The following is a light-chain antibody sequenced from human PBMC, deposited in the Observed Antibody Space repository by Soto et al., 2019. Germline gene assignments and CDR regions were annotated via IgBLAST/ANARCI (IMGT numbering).Light chain of an antibody. J-gene: IGKJ5*01. CDR1: QSVSSN. Sequence: EIVMTQSPATLSVSPGKTATLSCRASQSVSSNLAWYQQKPGQAPRLLIYGASTRATDIPARFSGSGSGTEFTLTISSLQSEDFVVYYCQQYNDWPPPITFGQGTRLEIK. V-gene: IGKV3-15*01. CDR2: GAS. CDR3: QQYNDWPPPIT.